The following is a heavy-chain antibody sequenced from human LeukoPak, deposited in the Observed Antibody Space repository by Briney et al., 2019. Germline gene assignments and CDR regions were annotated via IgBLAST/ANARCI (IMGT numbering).Heavy chain of an antibody. CDR3: AKVRTGHYFDY. CDR1: GFTFTHYA. D-gene: IGHD3/OR15-3a*01. CDR2: ISSSGGST. J-gene: IGHJ4*02. V-gene: IGHV3-23*01. Sequence: GGSMRLSCAASGFTFTHYAMSWVRQAPGKGLEWVSSISSSGGSTYYADSVKGRFTISRDDSKNTLYVQMNSLRAEDTAVYYCAKVRTGHYFDYWGQGTLVTVSS.